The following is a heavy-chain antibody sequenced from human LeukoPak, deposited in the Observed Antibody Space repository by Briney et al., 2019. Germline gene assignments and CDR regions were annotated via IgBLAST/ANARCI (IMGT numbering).Heavy chain of an antibody. D-gene: IGHD6-13*01. CDR3: ARYSLQQLPPSYFDY. Sequence: GGGLRLSCAPSGVTSSSDEMNWGCQAPGEGRERGSHICGIVSPIYYADSVKGRFTISRDNAKNSLYLQMNSLRAEDTAVYYCARYSLQQLPPSYFDYWGQGTLVTVSS. CDR1: GVTSSSDE. V-gene: IGHV3-48*03. CDR2: ICGIVSPI. J-gene: IGHJ4*02.